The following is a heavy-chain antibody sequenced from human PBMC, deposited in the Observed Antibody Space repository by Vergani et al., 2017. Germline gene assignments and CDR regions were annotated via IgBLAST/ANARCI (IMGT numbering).Heavy chain of an antibody. Sequence: EVRLVESGGDLVQPGRSLRLSCEASGFTFNGYAMHWVRQVPGKGLEWISGIDWKSGSVGYADSVKGRFTITRDNAKKSLYLQMNSLRGDDTALYYCAGDTHSWQRADRWGQGLLVSVSS. CDR3: AGDTHSWQRADR. CDR2: IDWKSGSV. D-gene: IGHD6-13*01. V-gene: IGHV3-9*01. J-gene: IGHJ5*02. CDR1: GFTFNGYA.